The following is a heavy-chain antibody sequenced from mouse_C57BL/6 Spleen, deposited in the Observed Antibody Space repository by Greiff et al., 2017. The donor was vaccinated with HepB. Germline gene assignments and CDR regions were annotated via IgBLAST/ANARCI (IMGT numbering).Heavy chain of an antibody. CDR3: ARDRDTTPYFDV. V-gene: IGHV3-6*01. Sequence: EVKLQESGPGLVKPSQSLSLTCSVTGYSITSGYYWNWIRQFPGNKLEWMGYISYDGSNNYNPSLKNRISITRDTSKNQFFLKLNSVTTEDTATYYCARDRDTTPYFDVWGTGTTVTVSS. J-gene: IGHJ1*03. CDR1: GYSITSGYY. D-gene: IGHD1-1*01. CDR2: ISYDGSN.